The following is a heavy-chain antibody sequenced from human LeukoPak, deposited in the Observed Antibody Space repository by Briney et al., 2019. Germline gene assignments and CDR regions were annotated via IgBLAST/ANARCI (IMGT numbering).Heavy chain of an antibody. V-gene: IGHV3-48*03. CDR3: ARELQVTAIQGFDAFDI. Sequence: GGSLRLSCAASGFTFSSYEMNWVRQAPGKGLEWVSYISSSGGTIYYADSVKGRFTISRDNAKNSLYLQMNSLRAEDTAVYYCARELQVTAIQGFDAFDIWGQGTMVTVSP. J-gene: IGHJ3*02. D-gene: IGHD2-21*02. CDR2: ISSSGGTI. CDR1: GFTFSSYE.